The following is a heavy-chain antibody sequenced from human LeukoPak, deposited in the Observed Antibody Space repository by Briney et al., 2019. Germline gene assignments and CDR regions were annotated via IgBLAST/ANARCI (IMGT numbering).Heavy chain of an antibody. CDR2: INHSGST. Sequence: SETLSLTCAVYGGSFSGYYWSWIRQPPGKGLEWIGEINHSGSTNYNPSLKSRVTISVDTSKNQFSLKLSSVTAADTAVYYCASLWGQAARPDYWGQGTLVTASS. V-gene: IGHV4-34*01. CDR1: GGSFSGYY. D-gene: IGHD6-6*01. CDR3: ASLWGQAARPDY. J-gene: IGHJ4*02.